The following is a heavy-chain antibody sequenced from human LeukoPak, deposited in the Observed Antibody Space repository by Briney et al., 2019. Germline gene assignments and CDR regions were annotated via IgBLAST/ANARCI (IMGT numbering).Heavy chain of an antibody. Sequence: ASVKVSCKASGYTFTSYGISWVRQAPGQGLEWMGWISAYNGNTNYAQKLQGRVTMTTDTSTSTAYMELRSLRSDDAAVYYCARGVSSSSGDYYYYYMDVWGKGTTVTVSS. CDR3: ARGVSSSSGDYYYYYMDV. CDR1: GYTFTSYG. V-gene: IGHV1-18*01. D-gene: IGHD6-6*01. J-gene: IGHJ6*03. CDR2: ISAYNGNT.